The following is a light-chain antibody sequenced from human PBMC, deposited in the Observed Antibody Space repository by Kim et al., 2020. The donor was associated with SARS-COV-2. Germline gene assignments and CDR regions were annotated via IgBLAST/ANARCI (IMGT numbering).Light chain of an antibody. CDR1: QSISNF. J-gene: IGKJ4*01. CDR3: QQSYSTRLT. Sequence: DIQMTQSPSSLSASVGDRVTITCRTSQSISNFLNWYQQKPGEAPKLLIYAASSLQSEVPSRFSGSGSGTDFTLTISNLQPEDFATYYCQQSYSTRLTFGGGTKLEI. CDR2: AAS. V-gene: IGKV1-39*01.